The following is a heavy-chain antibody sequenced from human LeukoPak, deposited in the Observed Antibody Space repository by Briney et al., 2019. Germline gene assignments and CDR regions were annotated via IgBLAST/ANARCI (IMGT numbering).Heavy chain of an antibody. D-gene: IGHD1-26*01. V-gene: IGHV4-59*12. Sequence: ASETLSLTCTVSGGSISSYYWSWIRQPPGKGLEWIGYIYYSGSTNYNPSLKSRVTISIDTSKNQFSLKLSSVTAADTAAYYCARRGVGATFYYYYYMDVWGKGTTVTISS. CDR3: ARRGVGATFYYYYYMDV. CDR2: IYYSGST. J-gene: IGHJ6*03. CDR1: GGSISSYY.